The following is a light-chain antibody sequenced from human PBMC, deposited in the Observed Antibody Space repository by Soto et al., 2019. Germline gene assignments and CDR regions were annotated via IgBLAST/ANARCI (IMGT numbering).Light chain of an antibody. CDR3: QQRKVWPPIT. CDR1: QSVRTS. J-gene: IGKJ5*01. V-gene: IGKV3-11*01. CDR2: DAS. Sequence: EVVLTQSPATLSLSPGERATLSCRASQSVRTSLAWYQHKPGQAPRLVIYDASLRANGVPARFGGSGSGTDFTLTINSLEPEDFAVYYCQQRKVWPPITFGQGTRMEIK.